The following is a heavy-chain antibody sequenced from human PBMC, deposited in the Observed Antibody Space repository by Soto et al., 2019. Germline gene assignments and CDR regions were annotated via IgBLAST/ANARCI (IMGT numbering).Heavy chain of an antibody. CDR3: ARVSGYYSWDD. J-gene: IGHJ4*02. V-gene: IGHV1-3*01. CDR2: INAGNGNT. Sequence: QVQLVQSGAEVKKPGASVKVSCKASGYSFTSYAMHWVRQAPGQRLEWMGWINAGNGNTKYSQKFQGRVTITRDTSARTAYMELSSLRSEDTAVYYCARVSGYYSWDDWGQGTLVTVSS. CDR1: GYSFTSYA. D-gene: IGHD3-22*01.